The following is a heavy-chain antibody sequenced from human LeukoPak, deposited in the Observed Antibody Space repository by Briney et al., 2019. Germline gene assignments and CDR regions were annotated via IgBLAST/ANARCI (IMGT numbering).Heavy chain of an antibody. V-gene: IGHV3-23*01. J-gene: IGHJ3*02. CDR3: AREGTMVRGVKKAFDI. D-gene: IGHD3-10*01. CDR2: ISDTGATT. Sequence: GGSLRLSCAGSGFTFSSYAMSWVRQAPGKGLEWVSAISDTGATTYYADSVKGRFTISRDNAKNSLYLQMNSLRAEDTAVYYCAREGTMVRGVKKAFDIWGQGTMVTVSS. CDR1: GFTFSSYA.